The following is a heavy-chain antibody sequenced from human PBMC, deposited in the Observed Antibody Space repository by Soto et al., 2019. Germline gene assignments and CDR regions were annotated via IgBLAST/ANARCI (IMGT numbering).Heavy chain of an antibody. CDR1: GGSMSEYF. Sequence: ETLSLTFSVSGGSMSEYFWSWIRQSPGKGLEWIGYIYYLGSTDYNPSLKSRVTISVDTSKRQFSLRLTSVTAADTAVYYCARDGYDGSGSPYPAYWGPGTQVTVSS. V-gene: IGHV4-59*01. J-gene: IGHJ4*02. D-gene: IGHD3-10*01. CDR2: IYYLGST. CDR3: ARDGYDGSGSPYPAY.